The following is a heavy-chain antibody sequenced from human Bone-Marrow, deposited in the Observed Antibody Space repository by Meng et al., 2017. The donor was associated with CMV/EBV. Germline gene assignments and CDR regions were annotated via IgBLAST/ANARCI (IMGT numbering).Heavy chain of an antibody. CDR1: GYTFTSYD. J-gene: IGHJ4*02. CDR2: MNPNSGNT. V-gene: IGHV1-8*01. Sequence: KVSCKASGYTFTSYDINWVRQATGQGLEWMGWMNPNSGNTGYAQKFQGRVTMTRNTSISTAYMELSSLRSEDTAVYYCARGREGYCSSTSCYTGFDYWGQGTLVTVSS. D-gene: IGHD2-2*02. CDR3: ARGREGYCSSTSCYTGFDY.